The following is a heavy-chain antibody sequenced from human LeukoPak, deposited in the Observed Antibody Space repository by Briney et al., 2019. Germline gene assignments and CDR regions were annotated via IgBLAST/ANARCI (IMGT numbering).Heavy chain of an antibody. Sequence: ASVKVSCKASGYTFTSYDINWVRQATGHGLERMGWMNPNSGNTGYAQKFQGRVTMTRNTSISTAYMELSSLRSEDTAVYYCASRGAGTADFDYWGQGTLVTVSS. CDR1: GYTFTSYD. D-gene: IGHD6-19*01. J-gene: IGHJ4*02. CDR3: ASRGAGTADFDY. CDR2: MNPNSGNT. V-gene: IGHV1-8*01.